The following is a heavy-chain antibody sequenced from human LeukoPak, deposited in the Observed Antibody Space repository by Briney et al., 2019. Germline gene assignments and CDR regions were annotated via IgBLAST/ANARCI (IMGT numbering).Heavy chain of an antibody. CDR3: ARGSMVRGKSSFDP. CDR2: MNPNSGNT. Sequence: ASVRVSCKASGYTFTSYDINWVRQATGQGLEWMGWMNPNSGNTGYAQKFQGRVTMTRNTSISTAYMELSSLRSEDTAVYYCARGSMVRGKSSFDPWGQGTLVTVSS. D-gene: IGHD3-10*01. V-gene: IGHV1-8*01. J-gene: IGHJ5*02. CDR1: GYTFTSYD.